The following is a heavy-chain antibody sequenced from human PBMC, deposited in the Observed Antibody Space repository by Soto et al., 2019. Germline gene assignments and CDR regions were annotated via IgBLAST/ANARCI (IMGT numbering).Heavy chain of an antibody. Sequence: GASVKVSCKASGYTFTIYGISCVLQSPGQGLEWMGWISAYNCNTNYAQKLQGRVTMTTDTSTSTAYMELRSLRSDDTAVYYCARDGSQRNYGYYWGQGTLVTVSS. J-gene: IGHJ4*02. CDR1: GYTFTIYG. CDR2: ISAYNCNT. CDR3: ARDGSQRNYGYY. D-gene: IGHD1-7*01. V-gene: IGHV1-18*04.